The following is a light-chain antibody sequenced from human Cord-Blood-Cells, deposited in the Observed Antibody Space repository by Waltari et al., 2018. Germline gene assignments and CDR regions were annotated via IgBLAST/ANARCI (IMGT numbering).Light chain of an antibody. CDR1: QSISSY. Sequence: DIQMTQSPSSLSAAVGDRVTITCRARQSISSYLNWYQQKPGEAPKHLIFAASSLQSGVPSRVSGSGSGIDFSLTISSLQPEDFATFYCQQSYSTPWTFGQGTKVEIK. CDR3: QQSYSTPWT. CDR2: AAS. V-gene: IGKV1-39*01. J-gene: IGKJ1*01.